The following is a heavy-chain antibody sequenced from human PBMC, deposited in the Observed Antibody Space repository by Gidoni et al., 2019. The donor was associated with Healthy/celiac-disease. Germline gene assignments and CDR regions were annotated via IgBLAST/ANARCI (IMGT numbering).Heavy chain of an antibody. J-gene: IGHJ4*02. CDR2: ISGSGGST. CDR3: AKGTERNYDILTGYPAFYY. D-gene: IGHD3-9*01. CDR1: GFTFSSYA. Sequence: EVQLLESGGGLVQPGGSLRLSCAADGFTFSSYAMSWVRQAPGKGLEWVSAISGSGGSTYYADSVKGRFTISRDNSKNTLYLQMNSLRAEDTAVYYCAKGTERNYDILTGYPAFYYWGQGTLVTVSS. V-gene: IGHV3-23*01.